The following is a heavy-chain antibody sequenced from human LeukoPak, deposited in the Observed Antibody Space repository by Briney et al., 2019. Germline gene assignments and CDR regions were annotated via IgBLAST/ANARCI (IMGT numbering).Heavy chain of an antibody. Sequence: TGGSLRLSCAASGFTLSSYWMHWVRQAQGKGLVGVSRINSDGSSTSHADSVQGRFTISRDNAKNTQYLQMNSLRAEDTGVYYCARIASHSSSWYDGGYWGQGTLVTVSS. D-gene: IGHD6-13*01. V-gene: IGHV3-74*01. CDR1: GFTLSSYW. CDR3: ARIASHSSSWYDGGY. CDR2: INSDGSST. J-gene: IGHJ4*02.